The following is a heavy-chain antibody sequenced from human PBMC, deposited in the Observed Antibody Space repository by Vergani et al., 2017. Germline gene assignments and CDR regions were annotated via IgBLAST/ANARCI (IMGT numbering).Heavy chain of an antibody. Sequence: EVQLLESGGGLVQPGGSLRLSCAASGFTFSSYAMSWVRQAPGKGLEWVSAISGSGGSTYYADSVKGRFTISRDNSKNTLYLQMNSLRAEDTAVYYCAKSMGDDGYYYYYYGMDVWGQGTTVTVSS. CDR3: AKSMGDDGYYYYYYGMDV. CDR1: GFTFSSYA. D-gene: IGHD2-21*02. CDR2: ISGSGGST. V-gene: IGHV3-23*01. J-gene: IGHJ6*02.